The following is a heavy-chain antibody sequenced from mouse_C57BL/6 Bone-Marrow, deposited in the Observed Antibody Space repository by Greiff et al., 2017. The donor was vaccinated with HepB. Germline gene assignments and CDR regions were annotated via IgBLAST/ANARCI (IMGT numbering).Heavy chain of an antibody. CDR2: INPNNGGT. J-gene: IGHJ3*01. Sequence: VQLQQSGPELVKPGASVKIPCKASGYTFTDYNMDWVKQSHGKSLEWIGDINPNNGGTIYNQKFKGKATLTVDKSSSTAYMQLRRLTSEDTAVYYCARSAMITRWFAYWGQGTLVTVSA. V-gene: IGHV1-18*01. CDR3: ARSAMITRWFAY. D-gene: IGHD2-4*01. CDR1: GYTFTDYN.